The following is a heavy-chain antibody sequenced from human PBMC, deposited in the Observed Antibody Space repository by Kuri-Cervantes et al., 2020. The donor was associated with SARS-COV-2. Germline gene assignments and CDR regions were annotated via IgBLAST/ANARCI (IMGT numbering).Heavy chain of an antibody. J-gene: IGHJ6*02. CDR3: ARNRDQYDWARYYGMDV. CDR2: ISGSGGST. Sequence: GESLKISCAASGFTFSSYAMSWVRQAPGKGLEWVSAISGSGGSTYYADSVKGRFTISRDNSKNTLYLQMNSLRAEDTAVYYCARNRDQYDWARYYGMDVWGQGTTVTVSS. CDR1: GFTFSSYA. D-gene: IGHD3-16*01. V-gene: IGHV3-23*01.